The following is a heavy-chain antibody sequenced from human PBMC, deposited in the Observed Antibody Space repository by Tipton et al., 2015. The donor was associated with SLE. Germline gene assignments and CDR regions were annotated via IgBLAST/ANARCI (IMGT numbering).Heavy chain of an antibody. Sequence: SLRLSCAASGFSFDGHGMSWVRQAPGKGLEWVSGINWNGGSTGYGDSVKGRFTVSRDNAKNSLYLHMNSLRAEDTAVYYCARDLVRVRSIAPGVFDIWGQGTMVTVSS. CDR3: ARDLVRVRSIAPGVFDI. J-gene: IGHJ3*02. CDR1: GFSFDGHG. CDR2: INWNGGST. D-gene: IGHD3-9*01. V-gene: IGHV3-20*04.